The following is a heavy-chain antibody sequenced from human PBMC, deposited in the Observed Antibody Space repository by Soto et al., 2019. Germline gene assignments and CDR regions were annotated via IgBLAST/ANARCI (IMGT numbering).Heavy chain of an antibody. CDR2: IVVGSGNT. CDR3: AAEGTVTTGMDV. D-gene: IGHD4-17*01. J-gene: IGHJ6*02. CDR1: GYTFTFTSSA. V-gene: IGHV1-58*02. Sequence: ASVTVSCKASGYTFTFTSSAMQWVRQARGQRLEWIGWIVVGSGNTNYAQKFQERVTITRDMSTSTAYMELSSLRSEDTAVYYCAAEGTVTTGMDVWGQGTTVTVSS.